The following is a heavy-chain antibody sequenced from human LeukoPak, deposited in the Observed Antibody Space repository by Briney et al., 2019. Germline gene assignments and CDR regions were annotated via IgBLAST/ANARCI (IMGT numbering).Heavy chain of an antibody. CDR3: GAFGYAIFGVGDDAFDI. Sequence: SVNVSFKASAFTFSNSALQLVRQARGPGLEWIGGIVVDSGKKDDAKTFQARVTISRDMSTTTAYLELRRLSSGATAVSYCGAFGYAIFGVGDDAFDIWGQGTMVTVSS. V-gene: IGHV1-58*01. CDR2: IVVDSGKK. D-gene: IGHD3-3*01. J-gene: IGHJ3*02. CDR1: AFTFSNSA.